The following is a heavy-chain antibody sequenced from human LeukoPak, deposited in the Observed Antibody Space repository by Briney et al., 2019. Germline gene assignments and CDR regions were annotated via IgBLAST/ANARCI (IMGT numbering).Heavy chain of an antibody. J-gene: IGHJ5*02. CDR1: GGSFTPYY. D-gene: IGHD3-10*01. CDR3: AREGLNMVRGVIPKEAWGWFDP. Sequence: SETLSLTCTVSGGSFTPYYWSWIRQPPGKGLERIGHISYSGSTNYNPSLKSRVTISVDTSKNQFSLKLSSVTAADTAVYYCAREGLNMVRGVIPKEAWGWFDPWGQGTLVTVSS. V-gene: IGHV4-59*12. CDR2: ISYSGST.